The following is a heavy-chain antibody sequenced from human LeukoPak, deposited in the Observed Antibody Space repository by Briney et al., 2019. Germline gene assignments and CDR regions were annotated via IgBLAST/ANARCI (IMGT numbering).Heavy chain of an antibody. CDR1: GGSINCSIW. CDR3: ARDHGTTVTTPRYYYYGMDI. CDR2: LYHSGSN. Sequence: SGTLSLSCAVSGGSINCSIWWIRVPQPPGQGREGIGKLYHSGSNNYHPSLKSRVTISVDKSKNQFSLKLSSVTAADTAVYYCARDHGTTVTTPRYYYYGMDIWGQGTTVTVSS. D-gene: IGHD4-11*01. V-gene: IGHV4-4*02. J-gene: IGHJ6*02.